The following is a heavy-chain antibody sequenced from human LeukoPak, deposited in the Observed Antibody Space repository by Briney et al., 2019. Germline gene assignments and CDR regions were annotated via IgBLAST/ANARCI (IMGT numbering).Heavy chain of an antibody. V-gene: IGHV1-2*02. CDR2: INPNSGGT. CDR1: GYTFTGYY. D-gene: IGHD6-19*01. CDR3: ARSPEWLVPYYFDY. J-gene: IGHJ4*02. Sequence: ASVKASCKASGYTFTGYYMHWVRQAPGQGLEWMGWINPNSGGTNYAQKFQGRVTMTRDTSISTAYMELSRLRSDDTAVYYCARSPEWLVPYYFDYWGQGTLVTVSS.